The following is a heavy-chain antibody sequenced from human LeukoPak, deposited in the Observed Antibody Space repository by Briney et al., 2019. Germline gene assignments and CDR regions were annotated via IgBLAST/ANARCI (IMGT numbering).Heavy chain of an antibody. Sequence: PSETLSLTCAVYGGSFSGYYWSWIRQPPGKGLEWIGEINHSGSTNYNPSLKSRLTISVDTSKNQFSLRLSSVTAADTAVYYCARRVYCTGGACRNWYFDLWGRGTLVTVSS. CDR3: ARRVYCTGGACRNWYFDL. V-gene: IGHV4-34*01. J-gene: IGHJ2*01. CDR1: GGSFSGYY. CDR2: INHSGST. D-gene: IGHD2-8*02.